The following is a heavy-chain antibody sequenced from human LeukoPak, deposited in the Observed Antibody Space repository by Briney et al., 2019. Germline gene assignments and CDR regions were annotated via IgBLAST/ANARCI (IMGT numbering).Heavy chain of an antibody. CDR1: GGSISSSSYY. CDR3: ARRGTMGLEYFQH. D-gene: IGHD4/OR15-4a*01. V-gene: IGHV4-39*07. Sequence: SETLSLTCTVSGGSISSSSYYWGWIRQPPGKGLEWIGNIYYSGSTYYNPSLKSRVTISVDTSKNQFSLKLSSVTAADTAVYYCARRGTMGLEYFQHWGQGTLVTVSS. J-gene: IGHJ1*01. CDR2: IYYSGST.